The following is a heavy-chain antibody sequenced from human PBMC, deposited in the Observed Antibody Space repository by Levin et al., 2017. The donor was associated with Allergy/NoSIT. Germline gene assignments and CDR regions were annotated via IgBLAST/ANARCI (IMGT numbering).Heavy chain of an antibody. V-gene: IGHV4-34*01. J-gene: IGHJ4*02. CDR3: ASSDDY. CDR1: GGSFSGYY. D-gene: IGHD3-10*01. CDR2: INHSGST. Sequence: PSETLSLTCAVYGGSFSGYYWSWIRQPPGKGLEWIGEINHSGSTNYNPSLKSRVTISVDTSKNQFSLKLSSVTAADTAVYYCASSDDYWGQGTLVTVSS.